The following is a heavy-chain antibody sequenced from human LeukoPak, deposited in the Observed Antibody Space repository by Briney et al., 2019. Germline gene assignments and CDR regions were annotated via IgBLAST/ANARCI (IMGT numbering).Heavy chain of an antibody. Sequence: SETLSLTCTASGGSISSGSYYWSWIRQPAGKGLEWIGRIYTSGSTNYNPSLKSRVTISVDTSKNQFSLKLSSVTAADTAVYYCAGTTVSYYYYYMDVWGKGTTVTVSS. CDR3: AGTTVSYYYYYMDV. CDR2: IYTSGST. CDR1: GGSISSGSYY. D-gene: IGHD4-17*01. J-gene: IGHJ6*03. V-gene: IGHV4-61*02.